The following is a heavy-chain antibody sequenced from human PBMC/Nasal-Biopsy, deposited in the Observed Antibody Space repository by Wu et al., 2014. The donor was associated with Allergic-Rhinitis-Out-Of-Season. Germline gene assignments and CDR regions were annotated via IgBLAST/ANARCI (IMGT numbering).Heavy chain of an antibody. CDR2: ITHNGYT. CDR1: GGSFSGYY. Sequence: TLSLTCAVYGGSFSGYYYNWIRQAPGKGLEWIGEITHNGYTNYNMSLKSRLTMSVDTSKNQFSLKLTSMTAADTAVYYCARRLLRWFGESGLRDPWGQGTLVTVSS. V-gene: IGHV4-34*01. CDR3: ARRLLRWFGESGLRDP. J-gene: IGHJ5*02. D-gene: IGHD3-10*01.